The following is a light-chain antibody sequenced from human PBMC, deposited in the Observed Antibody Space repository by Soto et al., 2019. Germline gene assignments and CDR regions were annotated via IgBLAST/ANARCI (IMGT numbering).Light chain of an antibody. CDR3: QQYGSSPSLT. V-gene: IGKV3-20*01. CDR1: QSVRSSY. J-gene: IGKJ4*01. CDR2: GAS. Sequence: EIVLTQSPGTLSLSPGERATLSCRASQSVRSSYLAWYQQKPGQAPRLLIYGASSRATGIPDRFSGSGSGTDLTLTISRLEPEDFAVYYCQQYGSSPSLTFGGGTKVEIK.